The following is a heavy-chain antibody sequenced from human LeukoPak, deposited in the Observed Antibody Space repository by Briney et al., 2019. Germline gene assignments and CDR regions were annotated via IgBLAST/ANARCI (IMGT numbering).Heavy chain of an antibody. D-gene: IGHD2-15*01. V-gene: IGHV3-23*01. CDR2: ISGSGGST. J-gene: IGHJ3*02. CDR3: AKDGYCSGGSCSFDAFDI. Sequence: GGSLRLSCAASGFTVSSNYMSWVRQAPGKGLEWVSAISGSGGSTYFADSVKGRFTISRDNSKNTLSLQMNSLRAEDTAVYYCAKDGYCSGGSCSFDAFDIWGQGTMVTVSS. CDR1: GFTVSSNY.